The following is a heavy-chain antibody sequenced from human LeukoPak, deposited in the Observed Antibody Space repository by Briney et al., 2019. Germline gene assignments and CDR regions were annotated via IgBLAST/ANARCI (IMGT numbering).Heavy chain of an antibody. V-gene: IGHV3-30*18. D-gene: IGHD6-13*01. CDR3: AKDIAAAGTLIAY. J-gene: IGHJ4*02. CDR2: ISYDGSNK. CDR1: GFTFSSYG. Sequence: GGSLRLSCAASGFTFSSYGMHWVRQAPGKGLEWVAVISYDGSNKYYADPVTGRFTISRDNSKNTLYLQMNSLRAEDTAVYYCAKDIAAAGTLIAYWGQGTLLTVSS.